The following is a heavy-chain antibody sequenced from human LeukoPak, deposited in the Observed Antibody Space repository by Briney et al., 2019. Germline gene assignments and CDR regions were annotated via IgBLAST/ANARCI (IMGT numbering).Heavy chain of an antibody. V-gene: IGHV3-21*01. J-gene: IGHJ4*02. Sequence: GGSLRLSCAVSGFTFSSYSMNWVRQAPGKGLEWVSSISSSSSYIYYADSVKGRFTISRDNAKNSLYLQMNSLRAEDTAVYYCARDDYGDFVFDYWGQGTLVTVSS. D-gene: IGHD4-17*01. CDR1: GFTFSSYS. CDR2: ISSSSSYI. CDR3: ARDDYGDFVFDY.